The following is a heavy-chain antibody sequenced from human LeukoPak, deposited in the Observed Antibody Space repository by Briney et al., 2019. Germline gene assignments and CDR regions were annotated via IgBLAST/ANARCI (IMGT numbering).Heavy chain of an antibody. CDR3: TRDHIVVVPAAMRPYYYYGMDV. D-gene: IGHD2-2*01. Sequence: PGGSLRLSCTASGFTFGDYAMSWVRQAPGKGLEWVGFIRSKAYGGTTEYAASVKGRFTISRDDSKSIAYLQMNSLKTEDTAVYYCTRDHIVVVPAAMRPYYYYGMDVWGKGTTVTVSS. J-gene: IGHJ6*04. CDR2: IRSKAYGGTT. V-gene: IGHV3-49*04. CDR1: GFTFGDYA.